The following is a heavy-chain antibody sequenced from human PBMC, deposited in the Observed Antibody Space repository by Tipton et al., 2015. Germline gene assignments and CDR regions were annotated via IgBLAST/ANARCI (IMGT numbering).Heavy chain of an antibody. J-gene: IGHJ4*02. Sequence: TLSLTCSVSSDSISKYYWSWIRQPPGKELEWIGYIQYSGSTNYNPSLKSRVTISADTSKNQFSLRLTSVTAADTAVYYCACHDYDSLTRDYQTVDYWGQGTLVTVSS. V-gene: IGHV4-59*08. CDR1: SDSISKYY. CDR3: ACHDYDSLTRDYQTVDY. D-gene: IGHD3-9*01. CDR2: IQYSGST.